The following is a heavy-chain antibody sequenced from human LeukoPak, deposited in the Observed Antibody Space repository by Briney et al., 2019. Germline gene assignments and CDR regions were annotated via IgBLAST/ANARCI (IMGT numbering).Heavy chain of an antibody. CDR1: GYSISSGYY. Sequence: SETLSLTCTVSGYSISSGYYWGWIRQPPGKGLEWIGSINHSGSTNYNPSLKSRVTISVDTSKNQFSLKLSSVTAADTAVYFCAKLPINRFYYDSGLPWDQGTLATVSS. CDR2: INHSGST. CDR3: AKLPINRFYYDSGLP. V-gene: IGHV4-38-2*02. J-gene: IGHJ5*02. D-gene: IGHD3-16*01.